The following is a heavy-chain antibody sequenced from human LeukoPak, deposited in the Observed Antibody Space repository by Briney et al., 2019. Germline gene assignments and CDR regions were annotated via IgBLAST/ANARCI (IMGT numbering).Heavy chain of an antibody. CDR2: ISWDGGST. CDR3: AKDGGSRYYYYYYMDV. J-gene: IGHJ6*03. CDR1: GFTFDDYT. V-gene: IGHV3-43*01. Sequence: GGSLRLSCAASGFTFDDYTMHWVRQAPGKGLEWVSLISWDGGSTYYADSVKGRFTISRDNSKNSPYLQMNSLRTEDTALYYCAKDGGSRYYYYYYMDVWGKGTTVTVSS.